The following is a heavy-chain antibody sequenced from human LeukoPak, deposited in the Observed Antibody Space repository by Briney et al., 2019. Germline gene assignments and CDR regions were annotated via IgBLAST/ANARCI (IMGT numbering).Heavy chain of an antibody. D-gene: IGHD6-6*01. CDR2: TKSKTDGGTT. V-gene: IGHV3-15*01. Sequence: PGGSLRLSCVISGFSFSNAWMSWVRQAPGKGLEWVGRTKSKTDGGTTDYAAPVKGRFSISRDDSKDTLYLQMNSLTTEDTAVYYCTTEEVAARPRSYGVDVWGQGTTVTVSS. CDR1: GFSFSNAW. CDR3: TTEEVAARPRSYGVDV. J-gene: IGHJ6*02.